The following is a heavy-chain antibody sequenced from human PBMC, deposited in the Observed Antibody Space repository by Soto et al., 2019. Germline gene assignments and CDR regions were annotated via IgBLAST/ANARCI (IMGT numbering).Heavy chain of an antibody. CDR1: GFTFSSYA. V-gene: IGHV3-30*04. CDR3: ARDGGNTAMVYYFDY. CDR2: ISYDGSNK. J-gene: IGHJ4*02. D-gene: IGHD5-18*01. Sequence: QVQLVESGGGVVQPGRSLRLSCAASGFTFSSYAMHWVRQAPGKGLEWVAVISYDGSNKYYADSGKGRFTISRDNSKNTLYLQMNSLRAEATAVYYCARDGGNTAMVYYFDYWGQGTLVTVSS.